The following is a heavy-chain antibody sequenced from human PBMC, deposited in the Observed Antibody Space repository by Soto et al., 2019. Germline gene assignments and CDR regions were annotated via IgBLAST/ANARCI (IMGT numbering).Heavy chain of an antibody. J-gene: IGHJ4*02. CDR3: ARWSTDIDS. CDR2: ISAYNGNT. V-gene: IGHV1-18*01. CDR1: GYTFTSYG. D-gene: IGHD3-3*01. Sequence: QVQLVQSGAEVKKPGASVKVSCKASGYTFTSYGISWVRQAPGQGLEWMGWISAYNGNTNYAQKLQGRATTTTDTHNSTAYRGLSSLSYDDTAVHSCARWSTDIDSWGQGTLVTVSS.